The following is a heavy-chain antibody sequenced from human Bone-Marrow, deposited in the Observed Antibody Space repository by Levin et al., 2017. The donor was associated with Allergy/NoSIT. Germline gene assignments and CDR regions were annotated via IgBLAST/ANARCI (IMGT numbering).Heavy chain of an antibody. J-gene: IGHJ6*02. CDR2: ISSSSSYI. CDR1: GFTFSSYS. V-gene: IGHV3-21*01. CDR3: ARGYCSSTSCYIGFRYYYGMDV. Sequence: AGGSLRLSCAASGFTFSSYSMNWVRQAPGKGLEWVSSISSSSSYIYYADSVKGRFTISRDNAKNSLYLQMNSLRAEDTAVYYCARGYCSSTSCYIGFRYYYGMDVWGQGTTVTVSS. D-gene: IGHD2-2*02.